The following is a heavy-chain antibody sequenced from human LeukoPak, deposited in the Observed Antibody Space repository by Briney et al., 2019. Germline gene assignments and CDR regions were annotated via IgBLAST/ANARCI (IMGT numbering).Heavy chain of an antibody. Sequence: GGSLRRSCAASGFTFSNAWMSWVRQAPGKGLEWVGRIKSKTDGGTTDYAAPVKGRFTISRDDSKNTLYLQMNSLKTEDTAVYYCTTEETGYIWGSYRLRTDYWGQGTLVTVSS. D-gene: IGHD3-16*02. V-gene: IGHV3-15*01. CDR3: TTEETGYIWGSYRLRTDY. CDR2: IKSKTDGGTT. CDR1: GFTFSNAW. J-gene: IGHJ4*02.